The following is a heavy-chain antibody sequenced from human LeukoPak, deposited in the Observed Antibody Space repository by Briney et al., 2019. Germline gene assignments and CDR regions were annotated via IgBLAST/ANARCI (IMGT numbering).Heavy chain of an antibody. D-gene: IGHD2-2*01. CDR3: ARDNCGSTSCYHGY. CDR2: ISYDGSNK. J-gene: IGHJ4*02. CDR1: GSTFSSYA. Sequence: GRSLRLSCAASGSTFSSYAMHWVRQAPGKGLEWVAVISYDGSNKYYADSVKGRFTISRDNSKNTLYLQMNSLRAEDTAVYYCARDNCGSTSCYHGYWGQGTLVTVSS. V-gene: IGHV3-30*04.